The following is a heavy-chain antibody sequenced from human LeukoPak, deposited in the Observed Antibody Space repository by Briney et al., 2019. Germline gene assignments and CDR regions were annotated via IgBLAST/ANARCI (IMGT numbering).Heavy chain of an antibody. J-gene: IGHJ6*03. CDR3: ARGRAGAGDDYYYYYMDV. D-gene: IGHD1-26*01. CDR1: GGSISSYY. CDR2: IYYSGST. Sequence: SETLSLTCTVSGGSISSYYWSWIRQPPGKGLEWIGYIYYSGSTNYDPSLKSRVTISVDTSKNQFSLKLSSVTAADTAVYYCARGRAGAGDDYYYYYMDVWGKGTTVTVSS. V-gene: IGHV4-59*01.